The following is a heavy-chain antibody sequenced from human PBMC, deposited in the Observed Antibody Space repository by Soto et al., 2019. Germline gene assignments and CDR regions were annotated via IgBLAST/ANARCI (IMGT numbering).Heavy chain of an antibody. CDR1: GYTFTTYH. Sequence: ASVKVSCKASGYTFTTYHIHWVRQATGQGLEWMGWMNPNSGNTGYAQKFQDRITLTRDTSITTAYMELSSLTSDDTAIYFCVSYAVAATYWGQGTQVTVSS. D-gene: IGHD2-2*01. CDR2: MNPNSGNT. V-gene: IGHV1-8*02. J-gene: IGHJ4*02. CDR3: VSYAVAATY.